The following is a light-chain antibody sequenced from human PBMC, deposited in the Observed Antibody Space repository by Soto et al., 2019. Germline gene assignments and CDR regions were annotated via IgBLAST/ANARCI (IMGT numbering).Light chain of an antibody. J-gene: IGKJ1*01. CDR1: QGIYNY. V-gene: IGKV1-27*01. CDR2: AAS. CDR3: QRYNNAPRA. Sequence: DIQMTQSPSCLSASVGDRVTITCRASQGIYNYLAWYQAKPGKVPKLLIYAASTLQSGVPSRFSGSGSGTDFTLTISSLQPEDVGTYYCQRYNNAPRAFGQGTKVDIK.